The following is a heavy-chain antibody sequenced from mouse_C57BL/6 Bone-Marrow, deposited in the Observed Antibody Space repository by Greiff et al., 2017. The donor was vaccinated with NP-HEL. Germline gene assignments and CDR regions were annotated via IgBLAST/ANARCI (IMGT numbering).Heavy chain of an antibody. CDR2: IYPGSGNT. D-gene: IGHD1-1*01. V-gene: IGHV1-76*01. CDR3: ARGGYYGSSPAWFAY. CDR1: GYTFTDYY. J-gene: IGHJ3*01. Sequence: SGAELVRPGASVKLSCKASGYTFTDYYINWVKQRPGQGLEWIARIYPGSGNTYYNEKFKGKATLTAEKSSSTAYMQLSSLTSEDAAVYFCARGGYYGSSPAWFAYWGQGTLVTVSA.